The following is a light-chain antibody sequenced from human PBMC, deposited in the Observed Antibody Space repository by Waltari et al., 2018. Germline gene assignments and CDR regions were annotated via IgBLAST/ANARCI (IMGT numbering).Light chain of an antibody. Sequence: DIVLTQTPLSSPVTLGQPASISCRSSQSLLHSNGDNHLDWYLQKPGQSPQLLIYLGFNRASGVPDRFSGSGSGTDFTLKISRVEAEDVGVYYCMQALQIPWTFGQGTKVEIK. V-gene: IGKV2-28*01. CDR3: MQALQIPWT. CDR1: QSLLHSNGDNH. CDR2: LGF. J-gene: IGKJ1*01.